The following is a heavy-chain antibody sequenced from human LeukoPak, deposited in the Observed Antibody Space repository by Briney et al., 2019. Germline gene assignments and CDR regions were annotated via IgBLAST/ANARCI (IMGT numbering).Heavy chain of an antibody. V-gene: IGHV3-23*01. CDR1: GFTFSSYA. CDR2: ISGSGGST. Sequence: PGGSLRLSCAASGFTFSSYAMSWVRQAPGKGLEWVSAISGSGGSTYYADSVKGRFTISRDNSKNTLYLQMNSLRAEDTAVYYCANRKSSGGYYYYYMDVWGKGNTVTVSS. J-gene: IGHJ6*03. CDR3: ANRKSSGGYYYYYMDV. D-gene: IGHD4-23*01.